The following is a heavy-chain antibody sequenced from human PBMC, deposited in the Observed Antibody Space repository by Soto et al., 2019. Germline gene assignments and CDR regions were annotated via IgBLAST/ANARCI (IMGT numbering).Heavy chain of an antibody. CDR1: GFSPSTSGVR. CDR2: IYWDDDK. V-gene: IGHV2-5*02. D-gene: IGHD3-3*01. J-gene: IGHJ3*02. CDR3: AYIVLESKDAVDI. Sequence: QITLKESGPTLVKPTQTLTLTCTFSGFSPSTSGVRVGWIRQPPGKALEWLALIYWDDDKRYSPSLKSRLTIPKDTSIHQVVLTMTTVDPVAPATYYLAYIVLESKDAVDIWGKGTMVTVSS.